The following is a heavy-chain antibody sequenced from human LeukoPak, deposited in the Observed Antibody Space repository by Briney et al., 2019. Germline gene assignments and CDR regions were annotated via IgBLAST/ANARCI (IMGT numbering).Heavy chain of an antibody. CDR3: ARPITIDGGYGMDV. J-gene: IGHJ6*02. CDR1: GYTFTSYD. V-gene: IGHV1-8*01. CDR2: MNPNSGNT. Sequence: ASVKVSCKASGYTFTSYDINWERQATGQGLEWMGWMNPNSGNTGYAQKFQGRVTMTRNTSISTAYMELSSLRSEDTAVYYCARPITIDGGYGMDVWGQGTTVTVSS. D-gene: IGHD3-3*01.